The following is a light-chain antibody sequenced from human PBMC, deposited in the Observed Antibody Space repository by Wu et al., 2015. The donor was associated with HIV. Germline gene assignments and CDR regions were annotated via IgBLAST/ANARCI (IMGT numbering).Light chain of an antibody. Sequence: EIVLTQSPGTLSLSPGERATLSCRASQSVSGTYLAWYQQKPGQAPRLVIYGASRRATGIPDRFSASGSGTDFTLTISRLEAEDFAIYYCQFLENFGHGT. V-gene: IGKV3-20*01. J-gene: IGKJ2*01. CDR1: QSVSGTY. CDR3: QFLEN. CDR2: GAS.